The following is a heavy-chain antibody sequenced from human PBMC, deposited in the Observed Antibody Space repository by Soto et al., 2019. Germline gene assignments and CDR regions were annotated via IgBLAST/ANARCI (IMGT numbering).Heavy chain of an antibody. CDR3: ASGAGVAYCGGDCLNWFDP. CDR2: ISSSSSYI. D-gene: IGHD2-21*02. CDR1: GFTFSSYS. J-gene: IGHJ5*02. V-gene: IGHV3-21*01. Sequence: WGSLRLSCAASGFTFSSYSMHWVRQAPGKGLEWVSSISSSSSYIYYADSVKGRFTISRDNAKNSLYLQMNSLRAEDTAVYYCASGAGVAYCGGDCLNWFDPWGQGTLVTVSS.